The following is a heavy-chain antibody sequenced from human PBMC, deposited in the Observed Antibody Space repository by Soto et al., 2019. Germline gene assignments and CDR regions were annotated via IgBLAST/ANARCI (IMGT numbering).Heavy chain of an antibody. CDR2: INPNSGGT. V-gene: IGHV1-2*02. CDR1: GYTFTGYY. D-gene: IGHD6-13*01. Sequence: ASVKVSSKASGYTFTGYYMHWVRQAPGQGLEWMGWINPNSGGTNYAQKFQGRVTMTRDTSICTAYMELSRLRSDDTAVYYCASRPVIAASIYVMDVWGQVATVNVSS. J-gene: IGHJ6*02. CDR3: ASRPVIAASIYVMDV.